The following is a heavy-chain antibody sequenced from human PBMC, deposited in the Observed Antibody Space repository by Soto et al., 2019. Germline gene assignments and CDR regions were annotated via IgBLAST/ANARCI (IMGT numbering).Heavy chain of an antibody. J-gene: IGHJ5*02. CDR2: IIPIFGTA. CDR3: ARDSTSPSCISTSCPRGGWFDP. V-gene: IGHV1-69*01. CDR1: GGTFSSYA. D-gene: IGHD2-2*01. Sequence: QVPLVQSGAEVKKPGSSVKVSCKASGGTFSSYAISWVRQAPGQGLEWMGGIIPIFGTANYAQKFQGRVTITADESTSTAYMELSSLRSEDTAVYYCARDSTSPSCISTSCPRGGWFDPWGQGSLLIVSS.